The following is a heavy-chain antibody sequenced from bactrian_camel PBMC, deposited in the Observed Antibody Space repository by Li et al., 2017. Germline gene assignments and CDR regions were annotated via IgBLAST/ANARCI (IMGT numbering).Heavy chain of an antibody. CDR1: GNTYSLNC. CDR3: AADVGMMSGDCRPNY. Sequence: QLVESGGGTVQPGRSLGLSCAASGNTYSLNCLGWFRQSPGKDREQVAVFIYGFGRTTRYADSVKGRFTISQDATNMVSLQMNNLKSEDTAMYYCAADVGMMSGDCRPNYYGQGTQVTVS. D-gene: IGHD7*01. V-gene: IGHV3S54*01. CDR2: IYGFGRTT. J-gene: IGHJ4*01.